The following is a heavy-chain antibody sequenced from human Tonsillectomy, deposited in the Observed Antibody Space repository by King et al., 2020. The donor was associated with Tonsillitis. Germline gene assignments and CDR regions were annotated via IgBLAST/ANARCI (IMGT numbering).Heavy chain of an antibody. Sequence: VQLVESGGGLVQPGGSLRLSCAASGFTFSSYAMSWVRQAPGKGLEWVSAISGSGGSTNYADSVKGRFTISRDNSKNTLYLQMNSLRAGDTAVYYCAKGSGLLWFRQLSSFDYWGQGTLVTVSS. CDR1: GFTFSSYA. CDR3: AKGSGLLWFRQLSSFDY. D-gene: IGHD3-10*01. J-gene: IGHJ4*02. V-gene: IGHV3-23*04. CDR2: ISGSGGST.